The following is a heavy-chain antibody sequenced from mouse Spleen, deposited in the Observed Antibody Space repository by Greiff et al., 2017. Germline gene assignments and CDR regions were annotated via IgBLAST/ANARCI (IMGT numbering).Heavy chain of an antibody. Sequence: EVKLMESGGDLVKPGGSLKLSCAASGFTFSSYGMSWVRQTPDKRLEWVATISSGGSYTYYPDSVKGRFTISRDNAKNTLYLQMSSLKSEDTAMYYCARHRGYGSSYYFDYWGQGTTLTVSS. CDR3: ARHRGYGSSYYFDY. CDR1: GFTFSSYG. D-gene: IGHD1-1*01. CDR2: ISSGGSYT. J-gene: IGHJ2*01. V-gene: IGHV5-6*01.